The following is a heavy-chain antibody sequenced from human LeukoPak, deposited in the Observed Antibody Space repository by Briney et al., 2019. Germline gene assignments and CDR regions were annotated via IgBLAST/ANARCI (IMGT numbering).Heavy chain of an antibody. D-gene: IGHD2-21*02. Sequence: GGSLRLSCAASGFTFSSYWMSWVRQAPGKGLEWVTAISGSGASTYYTDSVKGRFTISRDNSKNTLYLQMNSLRAEDTAVYYCAKDIGMVTRGVFDYWGQGTLVTVSS. CDR3: AKDIGMVTRGVFDY. CDR2: ISGSGAST. V-gene: IGHV3-23*01. CDR1: GFTFSSYW. J-gene: IGHJ4*02.